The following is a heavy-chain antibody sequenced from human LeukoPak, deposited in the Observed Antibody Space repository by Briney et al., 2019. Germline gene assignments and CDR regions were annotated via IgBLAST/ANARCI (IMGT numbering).Heavy chain of an antibody. CDR3: ARAAATEFDY. CDR1: GFTFSSYG. D-gene: IGHD6-13*01. Sequence: PGGSLRLSCAASGFTFSSYGMHWVRQAPGKGLEWGAVISYDGSNKYYADSVKCRFTISRDNSKNTLYLQMNSLRAEDTAVYYCARAAATEFDYWGQGTLVTVSS. J-gene: IGHJ4*02. V-gene: IGHV3-30*03. CDR2: ISYDGSNK.